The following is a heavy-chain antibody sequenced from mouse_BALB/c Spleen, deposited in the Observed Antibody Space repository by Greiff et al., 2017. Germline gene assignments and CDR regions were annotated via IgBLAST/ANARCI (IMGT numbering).Heavy chain of an antibody. CDR2: ISDGGSYT. D-gene: IGHD1-1*01. Sequence: EVKLMESGGGLVKPGGSLKLSCAASGFTFSDYYMYWVRQTPEKRLEWVATISDGGSYTYYPDSVKGRFTISRDNAKNNLYLQMSSLKSEDTAMYYCARSGSSYAWFAYWGQGTLVTVSA. CDR1: GFTFSDYY. CDR3: ARSGSSYAWFAY. V-gene: IGHV5-4*02. J-gene: IGHJ3*01.